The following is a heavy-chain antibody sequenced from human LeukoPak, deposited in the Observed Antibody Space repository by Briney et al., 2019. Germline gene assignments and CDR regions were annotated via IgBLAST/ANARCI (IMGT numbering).Heavy chain of an antibody. CDR1: GVTLSTFACYA. J-gene: IGHJ4*02. V-gene: IGHV1-69*06. CDR2: IIPSFGTA. Sequence: ASVKVSCKASGVTLSTFACYAITWVRQAPGQGLEWMGGIIPSFGTANYAQKFQGRVTITAVRSTNTAYMELSSLRIDDTAVYYCAPDMVRGRSPRFFDYWGQGTLVTVSS. CDR3: APDMVRGRSPRFFDY. D-gene: IGHD3-10*01.